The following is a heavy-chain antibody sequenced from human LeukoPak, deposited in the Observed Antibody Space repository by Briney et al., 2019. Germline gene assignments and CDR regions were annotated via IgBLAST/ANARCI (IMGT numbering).Heavy chain of an antibody. Sequence: GGSLRLSCAASGFTFSTYAMTWVRQAPGKGLEWVSLISGTGGSTYYADSVKGRFTISRDNSKNTLYLQMNSLRAEDTAVYYCARGGSYRLYYYYYYMDVWGKGTTVTVSS. CDR1: GFTFSTYA. V-gene: IGHV3-23*01. J-gene: IGHJ6*03. CDR3: ARGGSYRLYYYYYYMDV. D-gene: IGHD1-26*01. CDR2: ISGTGGST.